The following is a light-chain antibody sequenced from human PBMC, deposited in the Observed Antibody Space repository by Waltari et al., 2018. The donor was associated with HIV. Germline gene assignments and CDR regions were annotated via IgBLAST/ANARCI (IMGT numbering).Light chain of an antibody. J-gene: IGLJ3*02. CDR3: QSYDSSLSGWV. CDR2: GNI. Sequence: QSVLTQPPSVSGAPGQRVTISCPGSSPNIGANYDVHWYQHLPGTAPKLLIYGNIYRPSGVPDRFSASKSVTSASLAITGLQADDEADYYCQSYDSSLSGWVFGGGTKLTV. CDR1: SPNIGANYD. V-gene: IGLV1-40*01.